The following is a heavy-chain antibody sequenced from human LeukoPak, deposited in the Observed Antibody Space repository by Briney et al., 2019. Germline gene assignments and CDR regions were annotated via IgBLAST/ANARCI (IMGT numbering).Heavy chain of an antibody. CDR2: ISYDGSNK. CDR1: GFTFSSYG. D-gene: IGHD6-13*01. V-gene: IGHV3-30*18. J-gene: IGHJ5*02. Sequence: GRSLRLSCAASGFTFSSYGMHWVRQAPGKGLEWVAVISYDGSNKYYADSVKGRFTISRDNSKNTLYLQMNSLRAEDTAVYYCAKVYSSSWYGWFDPWGQGTLVTVSS. CDR3: AKVYSSSWYGWFDP.